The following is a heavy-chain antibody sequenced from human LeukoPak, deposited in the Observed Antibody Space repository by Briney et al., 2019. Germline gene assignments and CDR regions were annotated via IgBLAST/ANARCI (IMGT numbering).Heavy chain of an antibody. CDR2: ISGGGGT. D-gene: IGHD4-17*01. Sequence: GGSLRLSCAASGFTFSSYGMSWVRQAPGKGLEWVSAISGGGGTHYADSVKGRFTISRDNSKNTLYLQMSSLRAEDTAVYYCAKAGGYGDYGHWYFDLWGRGTLVTVSS. V-gene: IGHV3-23*01. J-gene: IGHJ2*01. CDR3: AKAGGYGDYGHWYFDL. CDR1: GFTFSSYG.